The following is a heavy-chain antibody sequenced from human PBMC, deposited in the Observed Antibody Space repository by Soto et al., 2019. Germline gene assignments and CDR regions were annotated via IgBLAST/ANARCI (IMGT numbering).Heavy chain of an antibody. V-gene: IGHV3-9*02. CDR1: GLTSEDYA. CDR3: LKDFARASYGYRCDSDF. CDR2: ISWTSGSI. J-gene: IGHJ4*02. D-gene: IGHD5-18*01. Sequence: ALRLSCAASGLTSEDYAMHWVRKAQGKGLEWVSGISWTSGSIGYADSVKGRFTISRDNAKNSLYLQMNSLRGEDTALYFCLKDFARASYGYRCDSDFWGQGT.